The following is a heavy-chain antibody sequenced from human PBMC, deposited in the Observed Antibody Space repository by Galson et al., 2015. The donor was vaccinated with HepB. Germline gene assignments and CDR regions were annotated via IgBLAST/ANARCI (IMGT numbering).Heavy chain of an antibody. V-gene: IGHV1-69*06. CDR3: ASQGRDFGRDGELRHFAFDI. CDR1: GGTFSSYA. CDR2: IIPIFGTA. D-gene: IGHD5-24*01. J-gene: IGHJ3*02. Sequence: SVKVSCKASGGTFSSYAISWVRQAPGQGLEWMGGIIPIFGTANYAQKFQGRVTITADKSTSTAYMELSSLRSEDTAVYYCASQGRDFGRDGELRHFAFDIWGQGTMVTVSS.